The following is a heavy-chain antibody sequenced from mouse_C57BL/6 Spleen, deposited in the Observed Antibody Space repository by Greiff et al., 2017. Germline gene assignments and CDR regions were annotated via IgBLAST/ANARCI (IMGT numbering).Heavy chain of an antibody. CDR3: TSGIYDDYDKAY. J-gene: IGHJ3*01. Sequence: EVQLQQSGTVLARPGASVKMSCKTSGYTFTSYWMHWVKQRPGQGLEWIGAIYPGNSDTSYNQKFKGKAKLTAVTSASTAYMELSSLTNEDSAVYYCTSGIYDDYDKAYWGQGTLVTVSA. CDR1: GYTFTSYW. D-gene: IGHD2-4*01. V-gene: IGHV1-5*01. CDR2: IYPGNSDT.